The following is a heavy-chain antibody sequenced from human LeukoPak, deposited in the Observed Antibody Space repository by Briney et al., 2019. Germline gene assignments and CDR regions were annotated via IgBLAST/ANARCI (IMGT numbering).Heavy chain of an antibody. Sequence: NASETLSLTRTVSGGSISSNSNYWAWIRQPPGRGLEWIGSISYGGSTYYSPSLESRVTISVDTSKNQFSLRLSSVTAADTAVYYCARQALWFFDHWGQGTLVTVSP. D-gene: IGHD2-21*01. CDR1: GGSISSNSNY. V-gene: IGHV4-39*01. J-gene: IGHJ4*02. CDR2: ISYGGST. CDR3: ARQALWFFDH.